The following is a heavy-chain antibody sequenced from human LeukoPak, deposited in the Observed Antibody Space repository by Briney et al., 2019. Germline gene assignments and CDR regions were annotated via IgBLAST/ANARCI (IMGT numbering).Heavy chain of an antibody. V-gene: IGHV1-2*04. CDR3: ARGQDIVLMVYAPDAFDI. Sequence: GASVKVSCKASGYTFTGYYMHWVRQAPGQGLEWMGWINPNSGGTNYAQKFQGWVTMTRDTSISTAYMELSRLRSEDTAVYYCARGQDIVLMVYAPDAFDIWGQGTMVTVSS. J-gene: IGHJ3*02. D-gene: IGHD2-8*01. CDR1: GYTFTGYY. CDR2: INPNSGGT.